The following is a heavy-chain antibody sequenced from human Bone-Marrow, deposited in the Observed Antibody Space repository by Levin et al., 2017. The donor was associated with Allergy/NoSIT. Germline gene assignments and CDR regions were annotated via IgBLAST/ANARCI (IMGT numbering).Heavy chain of an antibody. CDR3: ARAGAEAGNDY. V-gene: IGHV3-11*01. CDR1: GFIFRDHY. CDR2: ISSDAFRI. D-gene: IGHD6-19*01. J-gene: IGHJ4*02. Sequence: GESLKISCEASGFIFRDHYMSWIRQAPGKGLEWVSYISSDAFRIYYADSVRDRFTIFRDNAKNSLYLQMNSLRVEDTAVYYCARAGAEAGNDYWGQGTLVTVSS.